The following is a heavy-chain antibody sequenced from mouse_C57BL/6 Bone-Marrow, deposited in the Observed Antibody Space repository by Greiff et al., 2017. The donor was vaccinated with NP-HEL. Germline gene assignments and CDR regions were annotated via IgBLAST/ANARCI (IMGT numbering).Heavy chain of an antibody. CDR2: IHPNSGST. CDR3: ARSKENGSSPDY. D-gene: IGHD1-1*01. Sequence: QVQLKQPGAELVKPGASVKLSCKASGYTFTSYWMHWVKQRPGQGLEWIGMIHPNSGSTNYNEKCKSKATLTVDKSSSTAYMQLSSLTSEDSAVYCCARSKENGSSPDYWGQGTTLTVSS. CDR1: GYTFTSYW. V-gene: IGHV1-64*01. J-gene: IGHJ2*01.